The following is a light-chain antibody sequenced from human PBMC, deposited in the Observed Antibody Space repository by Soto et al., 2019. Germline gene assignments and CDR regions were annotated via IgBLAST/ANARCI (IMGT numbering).Light chain of an antibody. J-gene: IGLJ1*01. CDR3: TSYTSGSTHV. CDR1: SSDLGGYDY. V-gene: IGLV2-14*01. CDR2: GVT. Sequence: QSVLTQPASVSGSPGQSITISCTGTSSDLGGYDYVSWYQHHPGKAPKFIIYGVTNRPSGVSHRFSGSKSANTASLTISGLQAEDEADYYCTSYTSGSTHVFGTGTKVTVL.